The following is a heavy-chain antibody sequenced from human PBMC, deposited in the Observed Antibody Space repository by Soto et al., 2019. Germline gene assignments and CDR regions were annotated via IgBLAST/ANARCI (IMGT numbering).Heavy chain of an antibody. Sequence: EVQLVESGGGLVQPGGSLRLSCEASGFTFSSYDMHWVRQATGKGLEWVSAIGTAGDTYYPGSVKGRFTISRENAKNSLYLQMNSLRAEDTAVYYCARDYSYYGMDVWGQGTTVTVSS. CDR1: GFTFSSYD. D-gene: IGHD2-21*01. CDR2: IGTAGDT. CDR3: ARDYSYYGMDV. J-gene: IGHJ6*02. V-gene: IGHV3-13*01.